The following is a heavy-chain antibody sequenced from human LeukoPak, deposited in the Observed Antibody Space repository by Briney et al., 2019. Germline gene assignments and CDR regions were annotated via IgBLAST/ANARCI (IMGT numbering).Heavy chain of an antibody. V-gene: IGHV3-74*01. J-gene: IGHJ4*02. Sequence: GGFLRLSCATSGFTFSKYWMLWVRQAPGKGLESVSRINTDGTVTTYADSVKGRFTVSRDNADNTMFLQMNSVRDEDTAVYYCATKQWLAPPPDSWGQGTPVTVSS. CDR2: INTDGTVT. CDR1: GFTFSKYW. D-gene: IGHD6-19*01. CDR3: ATKQWLAPPPDS.